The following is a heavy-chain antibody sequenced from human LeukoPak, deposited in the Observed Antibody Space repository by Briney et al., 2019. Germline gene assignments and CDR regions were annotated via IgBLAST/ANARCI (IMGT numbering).Heavy chain of an antibody. D-gene: IGHD3-10*01. Sequence: ASVKVSFKVSRYTVTEFSIHWVRQARGIGLEWMGGYDPEDGEAFYAQKVEDRVTLTVDTSTHTAYMELNSLTSDDTAVYYCAAWRRDYYGSMATWGQGTMVTVSS. CDR3: AAWRRDYYGSMAT. CDR1: RYTVTEFS. J-gene: IGHJ3*01. CDR2: YDPEDGEA. V-gene: IGHV1-24*01.